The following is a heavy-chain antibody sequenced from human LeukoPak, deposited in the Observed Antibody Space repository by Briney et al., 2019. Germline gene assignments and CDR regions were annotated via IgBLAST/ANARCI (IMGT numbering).Heavy chain of an antibody. D-gene: IGHD6-13*01. CDR2: ISAYNGNT. J-gene: IGHJ4*02. Sequence: ASVKVSCKASGYTFTSYGISWVRQAPGQGLEWMGWISAYNGNTNYAQKLQGRVTMTTDTSTSTAYMELRSLRSDDTAVYYCARTYSSSWYTTGSIDYWGQGTLVTVSS. CDR3: ARTYSSSWYTTGSIDY. V-gene: IGHV1-18*01. CDR1: GYTFTSYG.